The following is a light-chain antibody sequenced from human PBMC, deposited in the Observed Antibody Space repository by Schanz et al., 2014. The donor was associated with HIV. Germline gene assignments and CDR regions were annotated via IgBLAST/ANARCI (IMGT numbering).Light chain of an antibody. CDR3: SSHAGSDKFGI. V-gene: IGLV2-14*01. CDR1: SSDVGGYNY. J-gene: IGLJ2*01. Sequence: QSALTQPASVSGSPGQSITISCTGTSSDVGGYNYVAWYQQHAGKAPKLMIFDVSNRPSGVSNRFSGSKSGNTASLTVSGLQAEDEADYYCSSHAGSDKFGIFGGGTKLTVL. CDR2: DVS.